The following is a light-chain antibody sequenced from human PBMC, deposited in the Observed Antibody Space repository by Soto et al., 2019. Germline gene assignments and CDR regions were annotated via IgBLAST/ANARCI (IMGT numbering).Light chain of an antibody. J-gene: IGKJ2*01. CDR3: HPYNNWPPA. CDR2: AAS. Sequence: EIVMTQSPATLSVSPGERATLSCRASQGVSSNLAWYQQKPGQAPRLLIYAASTRATGIAARFSGSGSGTEFTLTISSLQSEDFAIYYCHPYNNWPPAFGQGTKLEIK. V-gene: IGKV3-15*01. CDR1: QGVSSN.